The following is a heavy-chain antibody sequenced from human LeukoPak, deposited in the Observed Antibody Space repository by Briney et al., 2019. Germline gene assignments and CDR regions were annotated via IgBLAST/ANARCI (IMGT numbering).Heavy chain of an antibody. Sequence: GGSLRLSCAASGFTFSSYGMHWVRQAPGKGLEGVAFIRYDGSNKYYADSVKGRFTISRDNSKNTLYLQMNSLRAEDTAVYYCARDRGSGSYYDYFDYWGQGTLVTVSS. CDR1: GFTFSSYG. V-gene: IGHV3-30*02. D-gene: IGHD1-26*01. J-gene: IGHJ4*02. CDR2: IRYDGSNK. CDR3: ARDRGSGSYYDYFDY.